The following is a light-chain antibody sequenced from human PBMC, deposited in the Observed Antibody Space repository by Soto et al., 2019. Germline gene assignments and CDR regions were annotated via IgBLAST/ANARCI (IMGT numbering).Light chain of an antibody. Sequence: ENVLTQSPASLSLSPGERATLSCRASQSVGRYLAWFQQKPGQAPRLLIYDSSDRATGIPARFSGSGSGTDFTLTISSLEPHDFAVYYCQQHSNWPLTFGGGTKVDIK. CDR3: QQHSNWPLT. CDR2: DSS. CDR1: QSVGRY. V-gene: IGKV3-11*01. J-gene: IGKJ4*01.